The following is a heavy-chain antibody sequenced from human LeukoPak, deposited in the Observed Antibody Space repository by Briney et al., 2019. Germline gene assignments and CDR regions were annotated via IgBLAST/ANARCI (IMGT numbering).Heavy chain of an antibody. CDR2: IYSGGTT. V-gene: IGHV3-53*01. CDR1: GFTVSGNY. J-gene: IGHJ3*02. CDR3: ARRPMVVTPWGAFDI. D-gene: IGHD4-23*01. Sequence: GGSLRLSCAVSGFTVSGNYMSWVRQAPGKGLEWVSLIYSGGTTYYADSVKGRFTISRDNSKNTLYLQMNSLRAEDTAVYYCARRPMVVTPWGAFDIWGQGTMLTVSS.